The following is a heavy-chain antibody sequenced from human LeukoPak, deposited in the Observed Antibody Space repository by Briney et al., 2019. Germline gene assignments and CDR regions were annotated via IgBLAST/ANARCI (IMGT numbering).Heavy chain of an antibody. CDR2: IYYTGAT. CDR1: GGSISGYF. V-gene: IGHV4-59*08. D-gene: IGHD3-16*01. J-gene: IGHJ6*02. CDR3: ARHDPAGSYQHGMDV. Sequence: KASETLSLTCTVSGGSISGYFWSCIRQPPGQGLEFIGYIYYTGATLYNPSLKSRVTMSVDTSKNQFSLKLSSVTAADTAVYYCARHDPAGSYQHGMDVWGPGTTVTVSS.